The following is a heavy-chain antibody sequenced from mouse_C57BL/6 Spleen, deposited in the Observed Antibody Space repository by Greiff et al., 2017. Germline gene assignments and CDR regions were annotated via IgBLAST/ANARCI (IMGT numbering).Heavy chain of an antibody. CDR2: IYPGDGDT. CDR1: GYAFSSSW. V-gene: IGHV1-82*01. D-gene: IGHD1-1*01. CDR3: ASSSYWYFDV. Sequence: QVQLQQSGPELVKPGASVKISCKASGYAFSSSWMNWVKQRPGKGLEWIGRIYPGDGDTNYNGKFKGKATLTADKSSSTAYMQLSSLTSEDSAVYCCASSSYWYFDVWGTGTPVTVSS. J-gene: IGHJ1*03.